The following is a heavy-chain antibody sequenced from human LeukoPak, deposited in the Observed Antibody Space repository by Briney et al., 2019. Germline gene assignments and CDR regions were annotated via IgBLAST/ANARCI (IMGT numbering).Heavy chain of an antibody. CDR2: IRTGSQST. J-gene: IGHJ4*02. Sequence: TGGSLRLSCAASGFSFSSYGMHWVRQAPGKGLEWVSGIRTGSQSTHYADSVKGRFTISRDNSKNTLYLQMNNLRAEDTAVYYCANGFDPDNWGQGTLVTVSS. D-gene: IGHD3-9*01. CDR1: GFSFSSYG. CDR3: ANGFDPDN. V-gene: IGHV3-23*01.